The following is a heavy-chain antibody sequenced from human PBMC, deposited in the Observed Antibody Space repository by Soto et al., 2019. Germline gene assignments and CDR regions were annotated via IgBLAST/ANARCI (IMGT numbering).Heavy chain of an antibody. CDR2: IVGSGDST. J-gene: IGHJ4*02. CDR3: AKRYSYGWYDFDY. CDR1: GFTFSTYA. V-gene: IGHV3-23*01. D-gene: IGHD6-19*01. Sequence: PGGSLRLSCAASGFTFSTYAMSWVRQAPGKGLEWVSVIVGSGDSTYYADSVKGRFTISRDNSKSTLYLQMNSLRAEDTAVYYCAKRYSYGWYDFDYWGQGTLVTVSS.